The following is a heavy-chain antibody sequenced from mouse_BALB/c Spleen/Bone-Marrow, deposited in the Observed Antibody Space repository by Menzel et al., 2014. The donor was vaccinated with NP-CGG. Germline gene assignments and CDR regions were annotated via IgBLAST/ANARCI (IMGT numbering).Heavy chain of an antibody. CDR2: IEPANGNT. J-gene: IGHJ3*01. V-gene: IGHV14-3*02. Sequence: EVKLQESGAELVKPGASVKLSCTASGFNIKDTYMNWVKQRPEQGLEWIGRIEPANGNTKYDPKFQGKATITTDTSSNTAYLQLSSLTSGDTAVYYCARGKGIYLGFAYWGQGTLVTVSA. D-gene: IGHD2-1*01. CDR1: GFNIKDTY. CDR3: ARGKGIYLGFAY.